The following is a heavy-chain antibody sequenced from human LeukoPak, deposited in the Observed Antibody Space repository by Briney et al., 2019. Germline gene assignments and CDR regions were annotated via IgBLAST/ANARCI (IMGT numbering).Heavy chain of an antibody. V-gene: IGHV4-31*03. CDR3: ARDRGSGSYYNGYWYFDL. CDR1: GGSISSGGYY. Sequence: SQTLSLTCTVSGGSISSGGYYWSWIRQHLGKGLEWIGYIYYSGSTYYNPSLKSRVTISVDTSKNQFSLKLSSVTAADTAVYYCARDRGSGSYYNGYWYFDLWGRGTLVTVSS. J-gene: IGHJ2*01. CDR2: IYYSGST. D-gene: IGHD3-10*01.